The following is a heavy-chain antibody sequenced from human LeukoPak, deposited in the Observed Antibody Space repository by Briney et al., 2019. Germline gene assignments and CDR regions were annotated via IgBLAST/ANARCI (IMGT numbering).Heavy chain of an antibody. Sequence: GGSLRLSCAASGFTFSSYNMNWVRQAPGKGLEWVSSISSSSSYIYYADSVKGRFTISRDNAKNSLYLQMNSLRAEDTAVYYCARRWLQYEAFDIWGQGTMVTVSS. J-gene: IGHJ3*02. CDR2: ISSSSSYI. CDR1: GFTFSSYN. D-gene: IGHD5-24*01. CDR3: ARRWLQYEAFDI. V-gene: IGHV3-21*01.